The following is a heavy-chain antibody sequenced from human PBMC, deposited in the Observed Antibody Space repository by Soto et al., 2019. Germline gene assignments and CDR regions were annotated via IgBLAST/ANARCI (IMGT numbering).Heavy chain of an antibody. Sequence: QVQLQQWGAGLLKPSETLSLTCAVYGGSFSGYYWTWIRQPPGTGLEWIGEINHSGSTNYNPSLKSRVTISLDTSKNHFSLKLTTVTAADTDVYYCARDKITGLFDYWGQGTLVTVSS. V-gene: IGHV4-34*01. CDR2: INHSGST. J-gene: IGHJ4*02. CDR3: ARDKITGLFDY. D-gene: IGHD1-20*01. CDR1: GGSFSGYY.